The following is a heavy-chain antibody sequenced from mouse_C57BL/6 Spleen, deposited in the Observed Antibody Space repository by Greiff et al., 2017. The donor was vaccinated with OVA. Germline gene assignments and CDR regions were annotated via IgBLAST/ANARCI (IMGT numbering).Heavy chain of an antibody. CDR3: ARDEGGRSLYWYFDV. V-gene: IGHV5-4*01. D-gene: IGHD1-1*01. Sequence: EVQLVESGGGLVKPGASLKLSCAASGFTFSSYAMSWVRQTPGQRLEWVATISDGGSYTYYPDNVKGRFTISRDNASNTLYLQLSHLRSEDSAMYYCARDEGGRSLYWYFDVGGTGTTVTVSS. CDR1: GFTFSSYA. J-gene: IGHJ1*03. CDR2: ISDGGSYT.